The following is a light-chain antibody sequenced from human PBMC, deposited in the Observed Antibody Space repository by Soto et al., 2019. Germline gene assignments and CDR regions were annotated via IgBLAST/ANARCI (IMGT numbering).Light chain of an antibody. CDR3: QHRSSWPFT. V-gene: IGKV3-11*01. CDR1: QSIGNY. CDR2: ATS. J-gene: IGKJ3*01. Sequence: EVVLTQSPATLSLSPGEGATLSCRASQSIGNYLAWYQQKPGQAPRLLIYATSNRATGIPARFSGSGSGTDFTLTISSLEPEDFAVYYWQHRSSWPFTFGPGTKVDIK.